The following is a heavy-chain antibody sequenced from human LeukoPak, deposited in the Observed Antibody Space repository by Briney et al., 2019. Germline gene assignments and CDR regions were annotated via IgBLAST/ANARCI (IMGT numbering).Heavy chain of an antibody. CDR3: ARARNYYDSSDYYYEGDAFDI. V-gene: IGHV4-59*01. J-gene: IGHJ3*02. D-gene: IGHD3-22*01. CDR1: GGSISSYH. CDR2: IYYSGST. Sequence: SETLSLTCTVSGGSISSYHWSWIRQPPGKGLECVGFIYYSGSTNYNPSLKSRVTISVDTSKNQFSLKLSSVTAADTAVYYCARARNYYDSSDYYYEGDAFDIWGQGTMVTVSS.